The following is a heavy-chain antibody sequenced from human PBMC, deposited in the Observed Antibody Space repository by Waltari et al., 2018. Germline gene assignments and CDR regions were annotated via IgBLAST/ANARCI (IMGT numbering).Heavy chain of an antibody. Sequence: QVQLQESGPGLVKPSETLSLTCTVSGGSISSYSWSWIRQPPGKGLEWIGYIYYSGSTNYNPSLKSRVTISVDTSKNQLSLKLSSVTAADTAVYYCARAPPYSSSWYPFDYWGQGTLVTVSS. CDR3: ARAPPYSSSWYPFDY. CDR1: GGSISSYS. CDR2: IYYSGST. V-gene: IGHV4-59*01. J-gene: IGHJ4*02. D-gene: IGHD6-13*01.